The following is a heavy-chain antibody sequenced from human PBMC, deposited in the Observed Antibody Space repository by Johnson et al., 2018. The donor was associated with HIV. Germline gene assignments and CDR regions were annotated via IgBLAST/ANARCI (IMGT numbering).Heavy chain of an antibody. CDR3: AAGLVGAFDI. D-gene: IGHD6-6*01. CDR1: GFTFDDYD. V-gene: IGHV3-9*01. Sequence: VQLVESGGGLVQPGRSLRLSCAASGFTFDDYDMHWVRQAPGKVLEWVSGISWNSGSIGYADSVKGRFTISRDNSKNTLYLQMNSLRAEDTAVYYCAAGLVGAFDIWGQGTMVTVSS. CDR2: ISWNSGSI. J-gene: IGHJ3*02.